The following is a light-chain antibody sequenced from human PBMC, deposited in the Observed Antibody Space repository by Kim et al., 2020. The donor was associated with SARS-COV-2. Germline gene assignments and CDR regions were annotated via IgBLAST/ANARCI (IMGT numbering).Light chain of an antibody. CDR2: GAS. Sequence: SPGDRSALSYRASQSVSNTYLAWCQQKPAQAPRLLIYGASSRATDIPDRFSGSGSGTVFTLTINSLGPEDFAVYYCQQYGSSPGTFGQGAKVDIK. CDR3: QQYGSSPGT. V-gene: IGKV3-20*01. CDR1: QSVSNTY. J-gene: IGKJ1*01.